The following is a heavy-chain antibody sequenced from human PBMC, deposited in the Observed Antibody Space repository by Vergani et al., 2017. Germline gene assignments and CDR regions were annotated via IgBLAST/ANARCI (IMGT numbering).Heavy chain of an antibody. CDR1: GGSISSGSYY. CDR3: ARSIGSSRVL. Sequence: QVQLQESGPGLVKPSQTLSLTCTVSGGSISSGSYYWSWIRQPAGKGLEWIGRIYTSGSTNYNPSLKSRVTISVDTSKNQFSLKLSSVTAADTAVYYCARSIGSSRVLWGQGTLVTVSS. V-gene: IGHV4-61*02. D-gene: IGHD6-6*01. CDR2: IYTSGST. J-gene: IGHJ4*02.